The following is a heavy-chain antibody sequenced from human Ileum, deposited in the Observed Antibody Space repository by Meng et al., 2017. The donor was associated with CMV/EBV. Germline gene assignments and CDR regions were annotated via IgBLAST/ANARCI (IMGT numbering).Heavy chain of an antibody. D-gene: IGHD7-27*01. CDR2: IGTAGDA. J-gene: IGHJ5*02. V-gene: IGHV3-13*01. CDR1: GFTFSTYD. Sequence: GGSLRLSCAASGFTFSTYDMHWVRQPTGRGLEWVSAIGTAGDAYYVGSVKGRFTISRENAKNSLYLQMNSLRVEDTAMYYCARNGDIHGRFDPWGQGTMVTVSS. CDR3: ARNGDIHGRFDP.